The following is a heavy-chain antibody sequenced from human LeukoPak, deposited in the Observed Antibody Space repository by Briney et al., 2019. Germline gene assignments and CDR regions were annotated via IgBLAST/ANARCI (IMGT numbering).Heavy chain of an antibody. Sequence: ASVKVSCKASGYTFTSYYMHWVRQAPGQGLEWMGWISAYNGNTNYAQKLQGRVTMTTDTSTSTAYMELRSLRSDDTAVYYCARESAAYRDFDYWGQGTLVTVSS. J-gene: IGHJ4*02. CDR1: GYTFTSYY. D-gene: IGHD1-26*01. CDR2: ISAYNGNT. V-gene: IGHV1-18*04. CDR3: ARESAAYRDFDY.